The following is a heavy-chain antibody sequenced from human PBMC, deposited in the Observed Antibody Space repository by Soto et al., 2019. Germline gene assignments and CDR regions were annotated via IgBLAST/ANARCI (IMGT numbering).Heavy chain of an antibody. V-gene: IGHV1-58*01. CDR1: GFTFTSSA. Sequence: SVKVSCKASGFTFTSSAVQWVRQARGQRLEWIGWIVVGSGNTNYAQKFQERVTMTRDMSTSTAYMELSSLRSEDTAVYYCAADGRTRVTIVGFTTYYYGMDFWGQGTTVSVAS. J-gene: IGHJ6*02. D-gene: IGHD3-3*01. CDR2: IVVGSGNT. CDR3: AADGRTRVTIVGFTTYYYGMDF.